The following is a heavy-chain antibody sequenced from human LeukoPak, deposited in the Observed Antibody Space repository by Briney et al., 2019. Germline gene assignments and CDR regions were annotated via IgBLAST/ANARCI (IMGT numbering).Heavy chain of an antibody. CDR2: IYYSGSP. Sequence: SETLSFTCTVSGGSISSSSYYWGWIRQPPGKGLEWIGSIYYSGSPYYNPSLKSRGTISVDTSKNQFSLKLSSVTAADTAVYYCARHRIVVVPAASGAFDIWGQGTMVTVSS. V-gene: IGHV4-39*01. J-gene: IGHJ3*02. CDR3: ARHRIVVVPAASGAFDI. D-gene: IGHD2-2*01. CDR1: GGSISSSSYY.